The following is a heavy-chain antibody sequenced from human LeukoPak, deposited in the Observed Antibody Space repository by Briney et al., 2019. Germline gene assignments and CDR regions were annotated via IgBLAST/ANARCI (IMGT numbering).Heavy chain of an antibody. Sequence: SVKVSCKASGGTFSSDAISWVRQAPGQGPEWMGGIIPIFGTTEYAQKFQGRVTITSDESTSTAYMELHTLTSDDTAVYFCARCGAGDYNNHHNPYYNYMDVWGKGTTVTV. CDR3: ARCGAGDYNNHHNPYYNYMDV. D-gene: IGHD4-11*01. J-gene: IGHJ6*03. V-gene: IGHV1-69*13. CDR1: GGTFSSDA. CDR2: IIPIFGTT.